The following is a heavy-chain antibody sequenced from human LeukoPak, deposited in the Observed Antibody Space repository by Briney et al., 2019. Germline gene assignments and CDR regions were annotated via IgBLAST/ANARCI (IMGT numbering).Heavy chain of an antibody. CDR1: GGSISSSSYY. J-gene: IGHJ4*02. Sequence: SETLSLTCTVSGGSISSSSYYWGWIRQPPGQGLEWIGSIYYSGSTYYNPSLKSRVTISVDTSKNQFSLKLSSVTAADTAVYYCARETYYYDSSGYYDDYWGQGTLVTVSS. D-gene: IGHD3-22*01. CDR2: IYYSGST. CDR3: ARETYYYDSSGYYDDY. V-gene: IGHV4-39*07.